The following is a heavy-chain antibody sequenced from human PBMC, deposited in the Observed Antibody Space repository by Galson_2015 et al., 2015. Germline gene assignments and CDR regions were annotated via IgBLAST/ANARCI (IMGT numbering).Heavy chain of an antibody. V-gene: IGHV1-18*01. CDR3: ARGFRRHYFYYYMDV. Sequence: VKVSCEASGYPFTSYGLTWLRQAPGRGLEWMGWINTYNGATHYAQKFQGRVTMTTHTPMSTAYMELRSLRSDDTAVYYCARGFRRHYFYYYMDVWGKGTTVTVSS. D-gene: IGHD5-24*01. CDR2: INTYNGAT. CDR1: GYPFTSYG. J-gene: IGHJ6*03.